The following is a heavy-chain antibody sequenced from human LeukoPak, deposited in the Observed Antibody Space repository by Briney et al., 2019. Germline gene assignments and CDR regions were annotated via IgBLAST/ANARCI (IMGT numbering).Heavy chain of an antibody. CDR2: ISYDGSNK. Sequence: GGFLRLSCAASGFTFSSYGMHWVRPAPDKGLEWVAVISYDGSNKYYADSVKGRFTISRDNSKNTLYLQMNSLRAEDTAVYYCAKGWQWLSSFWGQGTLVTVSS. J-gene: IGHJ4*02. CDR3: AKGWQWLSSF. D-gene: IGHD6-19*01. CDR1: GFTFSSYG. V-gene: IGHV3-30*18.